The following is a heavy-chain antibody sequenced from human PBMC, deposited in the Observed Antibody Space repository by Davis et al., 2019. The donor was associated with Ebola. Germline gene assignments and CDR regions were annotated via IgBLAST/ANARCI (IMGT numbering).Heavy chain of an antibody. CDR2: TYCNSKWYS. CDR3: ARGWLRTGMDV. D-gene: IGHD6-19*01. CDR1: GDGLSINSGG. J-gene: IGHJ6*04. Sequence: HSQTLSLTCAISGDGLSINSGGWNWIRQSPSRGLEWLGRTYCNSKWYSDYAASVKSRITINPDTSKNQFSLQLNSLTPDDTAVYYCARGWLRTGMDVWGNGTTVTVSS. V-gene: IGHV6-1*01.